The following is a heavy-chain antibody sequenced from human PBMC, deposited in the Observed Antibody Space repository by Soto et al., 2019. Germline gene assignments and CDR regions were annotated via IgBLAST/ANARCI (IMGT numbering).Heavy chain of an antibody. Sequence: QVHLQESGPGLVKPSQTLSLTCTVSGGFVNSVNNYWSWIRQPPGKGLEGLGYIFYTGSTYSNPSLRSRITISIATSKYRFALKLTSVTAAHTAVYYGARVPFSSFGVADPPVGWFDPWGQGTLVTVSS. CDR2: IFYTGST. D-gene: IGHD3-3*01. J-gene: IGHJ5*02. CDR1: GGFVNSVNNY. CDR3: ARVPFSSFGVADPPVGWFDP. V-gene: IGHV4-30-4*01.